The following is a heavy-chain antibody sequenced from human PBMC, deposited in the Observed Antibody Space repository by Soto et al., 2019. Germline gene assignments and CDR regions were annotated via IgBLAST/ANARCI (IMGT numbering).Heavy chain of an antibody. CDR3: AALTILNYYYYYGMDV. Sequence: GGFLRLSCAASGFTFSSYSMNWVRQAPGKGLEWVSSISSSSSYIYYADSVKGRFTISRDNAKNSLYLQMNSLRAEDTAVYYCAALTILNYYYYYGMDVWGQGTTVTVSS. D-gene: IGHD3-3*01. CDR1: GFTFSSYS. CDR2: ISSSSSYI. V-gene: IGHV3-21*01. J-gene: IGHJ6*02.